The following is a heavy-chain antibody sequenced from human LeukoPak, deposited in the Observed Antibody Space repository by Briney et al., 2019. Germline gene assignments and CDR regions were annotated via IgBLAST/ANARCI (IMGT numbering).Heavy chain of an antibody. D-gene: IGHD5-18*01. V-gene: IGHV4-34*01. Sequence: PSETLSLTCAVYGGSFSGYYWSWIRQPPGKGLEWIGEINHSGSTNYNPSLKSRVTISVDTSKNQFSLKLSSVTAADTAVYYCARGGYSYGYTRAFDYWGQGTLVTVSS. CDR1: GGSFSGYY. J-gene: IGHJ4*02. CDR3: ARGGYSYGYTRAFDY. CDR2: INHSGST.